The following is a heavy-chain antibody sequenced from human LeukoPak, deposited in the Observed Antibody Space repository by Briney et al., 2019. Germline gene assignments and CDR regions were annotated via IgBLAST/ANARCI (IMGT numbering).Heavy chain of an antibody. V-gene: IGHV1-2*02. J-gene: IGHJ4*02. D-gene: IGHD6-6*01. CDR2: INPNTGGT. Sequence: ASVKVSCKASGYTFTGYFMHWVRQAPGQGLDWMGWINPNTGGTKYAQKFQGRVTMTRDTSISTAYMELSRLRSDDTAVYYCARVGRGIAARRGRFDYWGQGTLVTVSS. CDR1: GYTFTGYF. CDR3: ARVGRGIAARRGRFDY.